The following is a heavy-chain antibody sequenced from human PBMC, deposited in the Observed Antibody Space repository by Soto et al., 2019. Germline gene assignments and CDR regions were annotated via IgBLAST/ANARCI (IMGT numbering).Heavy chain of an antibody. D-gene: IGHD5-18*01. J-gene: IGHJ4*02. V-gene: IGHV4-31*03. CDR2: IHYSGTT. Sequence: QVQLQESGPGLVKPSQTLSVTCTVSGGSISSGGSYWSWIHHHPGKGLEWIGYIHYSGTTYYNPSLKSRVTISIDTSKKQFSLKLSSVTAADTAVYYCARDRDSYGFHDYWGQGTLVTVSS. CDR3: ARDRDSYGFHDY. CDR1: GGSISSGGSY.